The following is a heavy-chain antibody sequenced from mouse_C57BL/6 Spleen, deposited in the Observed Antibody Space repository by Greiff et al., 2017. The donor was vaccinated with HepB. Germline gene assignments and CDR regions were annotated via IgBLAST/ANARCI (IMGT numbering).Heavy chain of an antibody. V-gene: IGHV5-17*01. CDR3: ARHGISYAWFAY. Sequence: EVKLMESGGGLVKPGGSLKLSCAASGFTFSDYGMHWVRQAPEKGLEWVAYISSGSSTIYYADTVKGRFTISRDNAKNTLFLQMTSLRSEDTAMYYCARHGISYAWFAYWGQGTLVTVSA. J-gene: IGHJ3*01. CDR2: ISSGSSTI. CDR1: GFTFSDYG. D-gene: IGHD1-1*01.